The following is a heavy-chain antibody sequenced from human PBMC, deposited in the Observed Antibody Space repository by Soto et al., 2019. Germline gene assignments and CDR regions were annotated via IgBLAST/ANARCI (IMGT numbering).Heavy chain of an antibody. CDR2: ISGSGGST. Sequence: GVLIRLSYAASGLNFRNYAMSWVSQVPEKGLEWVSSISGSGGSTYYADSVKGRFTISRDNSKNTLYLQMNSLRAEDTAVYFCALRSRRAPPTNYYDSSGSNAFDFWGQGTMVTVSS. J-gene: IGHJ3*01. V-gene: IGHV3-23*01. CDR3: ALRSRRAPPTNYYDSSGSNAFDF. CDR1: GLNFRNYA. D-gene: IGHD3-22*01.